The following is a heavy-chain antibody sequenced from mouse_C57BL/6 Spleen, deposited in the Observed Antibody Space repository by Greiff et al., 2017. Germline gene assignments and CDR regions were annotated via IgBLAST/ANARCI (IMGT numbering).Heavy chain of an antibody. CDR2: IHPNSGST. D-gene: IGHD4-1*01. J-gene: IGHJ4*01. CDR3: ARETGKNYAMDY. V-gene: IGHV1-64*01. CDR1: GYTFTSYW. Sequence: QVQLKQPGAELVKPGASVKLSCKASGYTFTSYWMHWVKQRPGQGLEWIGMIHPNSGSTNYNEKFKSKATLTVDKSSSTAYMQLSSLTSEDSAVYYCARETGKNYAMDYWGQGTSVTVSS.